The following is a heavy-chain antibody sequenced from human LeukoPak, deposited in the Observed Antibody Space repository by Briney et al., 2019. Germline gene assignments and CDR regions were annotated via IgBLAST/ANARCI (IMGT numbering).Heavy chain of an antibody. J-gene: IGHJ4*02. D-gene: IGHD3-22*01. Sequence: ASVKVSCKVSGYTLTELSMHWVRQAPGKGLEWMGGFDPEDGETIYAQKFQGRVTMTEDTSTDTAYMELSSLRSEDAAVYYCARVGYDSSGYYYPPYFDYWGQGTLVTVSS. CDR2: FDPEDGET. V-gene: IGHV1-24*01. CDR3: ARVGYDSSGYYYPPYFDY. CDR1: GYTLTELS.